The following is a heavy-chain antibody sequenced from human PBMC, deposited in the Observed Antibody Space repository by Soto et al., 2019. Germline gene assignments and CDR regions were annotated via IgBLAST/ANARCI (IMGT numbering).Heavy chain of an antibody. Sequence: QVQLVQSGAEVRKPGSSVKVSCEASGGSFNKYPISWVRQAPGQGLEWMGGFIPFFGTANYAQNFQGRVTMTADEATSTAYMELTSLTSEDTAIYYCARAPAFAQITGHCDPWGQGTLVTVSS. CDR1: GGSFNKYP. D-gene: IGHD3-16*01. J-gene: IGHJ5*02. CDR2: FIPFFGTA. V-gene: IGHV1-69*01. CDR3: ARAPAFAQITGHCDP.